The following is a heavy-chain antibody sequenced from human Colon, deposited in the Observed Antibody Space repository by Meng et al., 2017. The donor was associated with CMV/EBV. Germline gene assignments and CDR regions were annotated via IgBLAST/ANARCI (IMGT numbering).Heavy chain of an antibody. V-gene: IGHV3-20*04. CDR3: AREGYCSSSTCYEASSPDF. CDR1: GFTFRYYS. CDR2: LNWNGDAT. D-gene: IGHD2-2*01. J-gene: IGHJ4*02. Sequence: GESLKISCAASGFTFRYYSMNWVRQAPGKGLEWVSGLNWNGDATGYADSVKGRFTIFRDNAKNFLYLLMNSLRVEDTALYYCAREGYCSSSTCYEASSPDFWGQGIQVTVSS.